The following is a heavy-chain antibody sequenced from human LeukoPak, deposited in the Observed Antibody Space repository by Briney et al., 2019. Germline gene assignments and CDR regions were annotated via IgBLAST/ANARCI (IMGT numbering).Heavy chain of an antibody. CDR1: GFTFSSYG. D-gene: IGHD2-15*01. CDR3: AKVTYCSGGSCYEPDYFDY. J-gene: IGHJ4*02. Sequence: GGSLRLSCAASGFTFSSYGMSWVRQAPGKGLGWVSAISGSGGSTYYADSVKGRFTISRDNSKNTLYLQMNSLRAEDTAVYYCAKVTYCSGGSCYEPDYFDYWGQGTLVTVSS. CDR2: ISGSGGST. V-gene: IGHV3-23*01.